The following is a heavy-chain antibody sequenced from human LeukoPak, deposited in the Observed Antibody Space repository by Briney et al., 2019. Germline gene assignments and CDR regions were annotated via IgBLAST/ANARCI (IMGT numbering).Heavy chain of an antibody. CDR2: ISIITYT. CDR1: GFTFSTYT. CDR3: AKGSDGETTSIAGRQKRYFDY. D-gene: IGHD6-6*01. J-gene: IGHJ4*02. V-gene: IGHV3-21*04. Sequence: GGSLRLSCAAPGFTFSTYTMNWVRQAPGKGREWGSPISIITYTYYADSMKGLFTRSRNNANNSLSLQMNSLRTEGTAVYYCAKGSDGETTSIAGRQKRYFDYWGQGTLVTVSS.